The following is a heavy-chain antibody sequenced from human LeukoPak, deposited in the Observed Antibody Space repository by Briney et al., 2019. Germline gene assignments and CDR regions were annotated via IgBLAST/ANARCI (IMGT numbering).Heavy chain of an antibody. J-gene: IGHJ5*02. V-gene: IGHV4-61*02. Sequence: SETLSLTCTVSGGSISSGSYYWSWIRQPAGKGLEWIGRIYTSGSTNYNPSLKSRVTISVDKSKNQFSLKLSSVTAADTAVYYCARSRRYPEGLFDPWGQGTLVTVSS. CDR1: GGSISSGSYY. CDR3: ARSRRYPEGLFDP. D-gene: IGHD1-1*01. CDR2: IYTSGST.